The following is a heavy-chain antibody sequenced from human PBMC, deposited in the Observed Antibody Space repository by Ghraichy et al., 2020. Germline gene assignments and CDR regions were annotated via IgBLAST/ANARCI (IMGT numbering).Heavy chain of an antibody. V-gene: IGHV3-11*01. Sequence: GGSLRLSCAASGFIFSDYYMTWIRQAPGKGLEWVSYISASASSMYYADSVKGRFTISRDNAKKSLYLQMNSLRGDDTAVYYCARMIRGAEFDYWGKGTLVTVCS. D-gene: IGHD3-10*01. J-gene: IGHJ4*02. CDR3: ARMIRGAEFDY. CDR2: ISASASSM. CDR1: GFIFSDYY.